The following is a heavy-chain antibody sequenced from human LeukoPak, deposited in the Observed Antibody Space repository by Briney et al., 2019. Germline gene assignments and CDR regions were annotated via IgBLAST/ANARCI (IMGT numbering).Heavy chain of an antibody. CDR3: ARDPRSSGWYYYYYYGMDV. J-gene: IGHJ6*04. D-gene: IGHD6-19*01. CDR2: ISYDGSNK. Sequence: GGSLRLSCAASGFTFSSYAMHWVRQAPGKGLEWVAVISYDGSNKYYADSVKGRFTISRDNSKNTLYLQMNSLRAEDTAVYYCARDPRSSGWYYYYYYGMDVWGKGTMVTVSS. V-gene: IGHV3-30*04. CDR1: GFTFSSYA.